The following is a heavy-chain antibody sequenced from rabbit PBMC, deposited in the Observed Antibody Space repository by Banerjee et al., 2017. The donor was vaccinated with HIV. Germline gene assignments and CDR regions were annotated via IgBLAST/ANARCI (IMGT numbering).Heavy chain of an antibody. D-gene: IGHD8-1*01. V-gene: IGHV1S47*01. CDR2: IDPVFGTT. CDR3: VRAGVYAGSSSYTGFDFNL. J-gene: IGHJ4*01. Sequence: QEQLVESGGGLVQPGGSLKLSCKASGFDFSSYGVSWVRQAPGKGLEWIGYIDPVFGTTTYANGVNGRFPISSHNAQNTLYLQLNSLTAADTATYFCVRAGVYAGSSSYTGFDFNLWGPGTLVTVS. CDR1: GFDFSSYG.